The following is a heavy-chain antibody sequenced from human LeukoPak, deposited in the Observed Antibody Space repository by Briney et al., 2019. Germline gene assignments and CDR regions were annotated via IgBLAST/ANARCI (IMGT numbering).Heavy chain of an antibody. CDR2: IYYSGST. Sequence: SETLSLTCTVSGGSISSNSYYWGWIRQPPGKGLEWIGSIYYSGSTYYNPSLKSRVTISVDTSKNQFSLRLSSVTAADTAVHYCARHIRGWFGELVYAFDIWGQGTMVTVSS. CDR1: GGSISSNSYY. V-gene: IGHV4-39*01. CDR3: ARHIRGWFGELVYAFDI. J-gene: IGHJ3*02. D-gene: IGHD3-10*01.